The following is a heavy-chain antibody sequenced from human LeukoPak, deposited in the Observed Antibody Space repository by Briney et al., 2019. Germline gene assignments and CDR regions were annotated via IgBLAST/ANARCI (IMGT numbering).Heavy chain of an antibody. Sequence: GGSLRLSCAASGFTFSSYGMHWVRQAPGKGLEWVAVIWYDGSNKYYADSVKGRFTIPRDNSKNTLYLQMNSLRAEDTAVYYCAKDWVVVITSHAFDIWGQGTMVTVS. CDR2: IWYDGSNK. CDR3: AKDWVVVITSHAFDI. J-gene: IGHJ3*02. D-gene: IGHD3-22*01. V-gene: IGHV3-30*02. CDR1: GFTFSSYG.